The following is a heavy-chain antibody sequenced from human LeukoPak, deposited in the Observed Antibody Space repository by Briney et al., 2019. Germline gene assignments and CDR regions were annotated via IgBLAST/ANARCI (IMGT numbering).Heavy chain of an antibody. CDR2: IRCDGSNK. V-gene: IGHV3-30*02. Sequence: GGSLRLSCAASGFTFSSYGMPWVRQAPGKGLEWVAFIRCDGSNKYYADSVKGRFAISRDNSKNTLYLQMNSLRAEDTAVYYCAKDWYSTSSYYWGQGTLVTVSS. J-gene: IGHJ4*02. D-gene: IGHD2-2*01. CDR1: GFTFSSYG. CDR3: AKDWYSTSSYY.